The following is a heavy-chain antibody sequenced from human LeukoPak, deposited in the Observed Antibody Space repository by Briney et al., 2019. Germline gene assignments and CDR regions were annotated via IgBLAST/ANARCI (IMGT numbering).Heavy chain of an antibody. CDR1: GGSISTSNYY. Sequence: PSETLSLTCTVSGGSISTSNYYWSWIRQPPGKGLEWIGYIYYSGSTNYNPSLKSRVTISVDTSKNQFSLKLSSVTAADTAVYYCARSRSVGSSGYYYPSTRRIYYFDYWGQGTLVTVSS. J-gene: IGHJ4*02. V-gene: IGHV4-61*05. D-gene: IGHD3-22*01. CDR3: ARSRSVGSSGYYYPSTRRIYYFDY. CDR2: IYYSGST.